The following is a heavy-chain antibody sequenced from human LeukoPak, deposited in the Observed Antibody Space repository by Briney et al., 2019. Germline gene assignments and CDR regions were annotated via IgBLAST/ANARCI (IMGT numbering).Heavy chain of an antibody. CDR1: GYTFTSYA. V-gene: IGHV7-4-1*02. D-gene: IGHD6-13*01. CDR2: INTNTGNP. J-gene: IGHJ1*01. CDR3: ARGYSSSWYSGTEH. Sequence: ASVKVSCEASGYTFTSYAMNWVRQAPGQGLEWMGWINTNTGNPTYAQGFTGRFVFSLDTSVSTAYLQISSLKAEDTAVYYCARGYSSSWYSGTEHWGQGTLVTVSS.